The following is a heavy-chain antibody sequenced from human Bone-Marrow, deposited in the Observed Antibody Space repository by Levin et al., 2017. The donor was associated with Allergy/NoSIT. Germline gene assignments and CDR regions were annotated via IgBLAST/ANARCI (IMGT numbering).Heavy chain of an antibody. D-gene: IGHD2-15*01. CDR1: GGSISSYY. CDR2: IYTSGST. J-gene: IGHJ4*02. Sequence: SETLSLTCTVSGGSISSYYWSWIRQPAGKGLEWIGRIYTSGSTNYNPSLKSRVTMSVDTSKNQFSLKLSSVTAADTAVYYCARDCSGGSCYSPMFDYWGQGTLVTVSS. CDR3: ARDCSGGSCYSPMFDY. V-gene: IGHV4-4*07.